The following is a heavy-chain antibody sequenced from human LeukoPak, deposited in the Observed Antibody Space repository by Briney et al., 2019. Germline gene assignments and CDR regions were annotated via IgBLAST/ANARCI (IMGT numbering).Heavy chain of an antibody. D-gene: IGHD3-10*01. CDR1: GYSFTTNW. CDR3: ARTITMVRGVIIYPNYFDY. J-gene: IGHJ4*02. CDR2: IYPGDSDT. V-gene: IGHV5-51*01. Sequence: GESLKISCKGSGYSFTTNWIGWVRQLPGXGLEWMGIIYPGDSDTKYSPSFQGQVTISADKSISTAYLQWSSLKASDTAMYYCARTITMVRGVIIYPNYFDYWGQGTLVTVSS.